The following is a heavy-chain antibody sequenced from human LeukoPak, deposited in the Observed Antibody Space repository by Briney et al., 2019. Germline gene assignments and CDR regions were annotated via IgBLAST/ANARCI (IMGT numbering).Heavy chain of an antibody. Sequence: GGSLRLSCAASGITVSSNYMSWGRQAPGKGLEWVSVTFSGGSTYYAAAMKGRFTISSDNYKNTLSLLNNTVIDEGTVVYYCARVSGWYILDYWGQGTLVTVSS. J-gene: IGHJ4*02. V-gene: IGHV3-53*05. CDR3: ARVSGWYILDY. D-gene: IGHD6-19*01. CDR1: GITVSSNY. CDR2: TFSGGST.